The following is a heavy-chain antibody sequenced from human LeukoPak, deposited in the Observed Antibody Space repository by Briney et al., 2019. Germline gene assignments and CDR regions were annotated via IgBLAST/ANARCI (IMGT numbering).Heavy chain of an antibody. CDR2: IYYSGST. V-gene: IGHV4-59*01. CDR1: GGSISSYY. J-gene: IGHJ4*02. Sequence: SETLSLICTVSGGSISSYYWSWIRQPPGKGLEWIGYIYYSGSTNYNPSLKSRVTISVDTSKNQFSLKLSSVTAADTAVYYCARERQRRFDYWGQGTLVTVSS. D-gene: IGHD6-25*01. CDR3: ARERQRRFDY.